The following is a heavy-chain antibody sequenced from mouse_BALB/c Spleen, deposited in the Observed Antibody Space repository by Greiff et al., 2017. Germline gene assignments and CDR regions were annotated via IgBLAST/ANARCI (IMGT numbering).Heavy chain of an antibody. D-gene: IGHD1-1*01. J-gene: IGHJ1*01. Sequence: QVQLQQSGPGLVAPSQSLSITCTVSGFSLTSYGVHWVRQPPGKGLEWLGVIWAGGSTNYNSALMSRLSISKDNSKSQVFLKMNSLQTDDTAMYYCARVHYYGSSNWYFDVWGAGTTVTVSS. CDR1: GFSLTSYG. CDR3: ARVHYYGSSNWYFDV. CDR2: IWAGGST. V-gene: IGHV2-9*02.